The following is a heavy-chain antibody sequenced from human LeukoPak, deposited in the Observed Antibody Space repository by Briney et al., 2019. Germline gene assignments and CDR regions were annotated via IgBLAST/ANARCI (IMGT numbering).Heavy chain of an antibody. J-gene: IGHJ4*02. V-gene: IGHV1-69*13. D-gene: IGHD6-19*01. CDR2: IIPIFSTS. CDR1: GGTFSSYA. CDR3: ARDGIAVAAPGGDY. Sequence: ASVKVSCKASGGTFSSYAINWVRQAPGQGLEWMGEIIPIFSTSNYAQKFQGRVTITADESTSTAYMELRSLRSDDTAVYYCARDGIAVAAPGGDYWGQGTLVTVSS.